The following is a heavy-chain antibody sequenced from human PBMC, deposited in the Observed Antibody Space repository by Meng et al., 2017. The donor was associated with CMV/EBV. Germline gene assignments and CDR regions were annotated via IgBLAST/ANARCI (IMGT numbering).Heavy chain of an antibody. CDR1: GFTFSGSG. CDR2: ISYDGSNK. Sequence: SLSLSCAASGFTFSGSGMHWVRQAPGKGLEWVAVISYDGSNKYYADSVKGRFTISRDNSKNTLYLQMNSLRAEDTAVYYCAKNPGSYWGQGTLVTVSS. J-gene: IGHJ4*02. D-gene: IGHD1-26*01. CDR3: AKNPGSY. V-gene: IGHV3-30*18.